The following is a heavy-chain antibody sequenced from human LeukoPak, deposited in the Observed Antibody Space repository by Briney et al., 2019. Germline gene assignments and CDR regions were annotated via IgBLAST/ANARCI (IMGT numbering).Heavy chain of an antibody. CDR3: ARVWAPGYYYYMDV. Sequence: SETLSLTCTVSGGSISSSSYYWGWIRQPPGKGLEWIALIYHSGTTYYNPSLKSRVTISEDTSKNQFSLKLSSVTAADTAVYYCARVWAPGYYYYMDVWGKGTTVTVSS. J-gene: IGHJ6*03. CDR2: IYHSGTT. V-gene: IGHV4-39*07. CDR1: GGSISSSSYY. D-gene: IGHD3-16*01.